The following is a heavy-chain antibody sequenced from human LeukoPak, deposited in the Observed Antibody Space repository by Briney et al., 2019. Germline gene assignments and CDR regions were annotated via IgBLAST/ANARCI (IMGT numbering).Heavy chain of an antibody. CDR1: GGSISSYY. Sequence: SETLSLTCTVSGGSISSYYWSWIRQPPGKGLEWIGYIYYSGSTNYNPSLKSRVTISVDASKNQFSLRLSSVTAADTAVYYCTRGGELMNFWGQGTLVTVSS. CDR3: TRGGELMNF. CDR2: IYYSGST. D-gene: IGHD1-26*01. V-gene: IGHV4-59*08. J-gene: IGHJ4*02.